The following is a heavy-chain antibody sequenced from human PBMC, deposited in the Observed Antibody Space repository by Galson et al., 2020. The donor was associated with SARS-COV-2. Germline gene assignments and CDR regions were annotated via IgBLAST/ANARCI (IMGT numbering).Heavy chain of an antibody. D-gene: IGHD1-1*01. J-gene: IGHJ5*02. CDR2: IYYSRGT. Sequence: SETLSLTCRVSGGSMSKYYWSWIRQSPGQGLEWIGNIYYSRGTKYNPSLKSRVSMSVDTSENQFSLKLNSVTAADTAVYYCARVGGNDGWNWFDPWGQGTLVTVSS. V-gene: IGHV4-59*01. CDR1: GGSMSKYY. CDR3: ARVGGNDGWNWFDP.